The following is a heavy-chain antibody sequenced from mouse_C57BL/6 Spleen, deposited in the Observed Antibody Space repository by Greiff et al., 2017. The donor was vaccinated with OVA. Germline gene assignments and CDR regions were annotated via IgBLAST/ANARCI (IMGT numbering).Heavy chain of an antibody. J-gene: IGHJ4*01. D-gene: IGHD2-2*01. V-gene: IGHV3-6*01. CDR1: GYSITSGYY. CDR3: ARESTMVTTTGMDY. CDR2: ISYDGSN. Sequence: VQLQQSGPGLVKPSQSLSLTCSVTGYSITSGYYWNWIRQFPGNKLEWVGYISYDGSNNYNPSLKNRISITRDTSKNQFFLKLNSVTTEDTATYDCARESTMVTTTGMDYWGQGTSVTVSS.